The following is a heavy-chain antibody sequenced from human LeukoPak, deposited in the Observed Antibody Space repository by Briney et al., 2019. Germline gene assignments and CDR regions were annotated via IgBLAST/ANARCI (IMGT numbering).Heavy chain of an antibody. CDR3: ASLGKYYYGSGRNYFDY. CDR1: GGSFSGYY. Sequence: PSETLSLTCAVYGGSFSGYYWSWIRQPPGKGLEWIGEINHSGSTNYNPSLKSRVTISVDTSKNQFSLKLSSVTAADTAVYYCASLGKYYYGSGRNYFDYWGQGTLVTVSS. V-gene: IGHV4-34*01. D-gene: IGHD3-10*01. CDR2: INHSGST. J-gene: IGHJ4*02.